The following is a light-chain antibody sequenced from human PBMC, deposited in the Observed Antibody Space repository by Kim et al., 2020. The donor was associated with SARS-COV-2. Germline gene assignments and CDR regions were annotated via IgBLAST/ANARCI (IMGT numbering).Light chain of an antibody. J-gene: IGKJ3*01. CDR2: GAS. Sequence: EIVMTQSPATLSVSPGERATLSCRASQSVSSNLAWYQQKPGQAPRLLIYGASTRATGIPVRFSGTGSGTDFTLTISSLQSEDFAVYYWQQYNDWPPAFTFGPGTKVDIK. CDR3: QQYNDWPPAFT. CDR1: QSVSSN. V-gene: IGKV3D-15*01.